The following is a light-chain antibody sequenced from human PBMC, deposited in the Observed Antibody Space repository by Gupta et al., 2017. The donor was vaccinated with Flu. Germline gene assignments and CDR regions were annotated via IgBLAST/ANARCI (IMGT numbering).Light chain of an antibody. CDR1: QNVNFN. V-gene: IGKV3-15*01. CDR3: QQYNHWPPLT. J-gene: IGKJ4*02. CDR2: TAS. Sequence: EVVMTQSPATVSVSPGESATLSCRASQNVNFNLAWYQQKPGQPPRLLIYTASTRATGVPARFSGTRSGTEFTLTISSRQSEDFAIYYCQQYNHWPPLTFGGGTRVEIK.